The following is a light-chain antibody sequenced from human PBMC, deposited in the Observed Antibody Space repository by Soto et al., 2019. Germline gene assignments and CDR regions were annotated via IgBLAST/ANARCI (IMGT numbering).Light chain of an antibody. CDR1: SSVVGSYTF. V-gene: IGLV2-8*01. J-gene: IGLJ2*01. Sequence: SALTQPPSASGSPGQSVTISCTGTSSVVGSYTFVSWYQQYPGKAPKVLIYDVNKRPSGVPDRFSGSKSGNTASLTVSGLQSDDEADYFYSSYAGNNNVVFGGGTKLTVL. CDR2: DVN. CDR3: SSYAGNNNVV.